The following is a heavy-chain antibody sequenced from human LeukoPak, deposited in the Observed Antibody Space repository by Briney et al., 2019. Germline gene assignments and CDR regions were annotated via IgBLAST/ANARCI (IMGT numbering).Heavy chain of an antibody. J-gene: IGHJ4*02. D-gene: IGHD3/OR15-3a*01. V-gene: IGHV3-21*05. CDR2: IRSSGADI. Sequence: GGSLRLSCAASGFIFRDYTMTWVRQAPGKGLEWVSHIRSSGADIRYADSVKVRFTISRDDAENSLFLQMNSLRAEDTAVYYCARDKDWAFDYWGQGTLVTVSS. CDR3: ARDKDWAFDY. CDR1: GFIFRDYT.